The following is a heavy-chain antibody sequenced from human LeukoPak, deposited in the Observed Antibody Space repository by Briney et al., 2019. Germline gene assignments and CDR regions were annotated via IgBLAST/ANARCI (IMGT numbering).Heavy chain of an antibody. V-gene: IGHV3-7*02. CDR3: AMFGLVAAIDS. D-gene: IGHD5-12*01. Sequence: SGGSLRLSCAASGFTFSSYWMTWVRQAPGRGLEWVANIKGDGSEKYYADSVRGQFTISRDNAKNSLYLQMNSRRAEDTAVYYCAMFGLVAAIDSWGQGTLVTVSS. CDR1: GFTFSSYW. J-gene: IGHJ4*02. CDR2: IKGDGSEK.